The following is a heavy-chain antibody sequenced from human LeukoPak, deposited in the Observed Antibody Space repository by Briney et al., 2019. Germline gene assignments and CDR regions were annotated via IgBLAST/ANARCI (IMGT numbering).Heavy chain of an antibody. CDR2: IYYRGST. Sequence: SETLSLTCTVSGGSISSSSYYWGWIRQPPGKGLEWIGSIYYRGSTYYNPSLKSRVTISVDTSKNQFSLRLSSVTAADTAVYYCARRGQWLVIDYWGQGTLVTVSS. D-gene: IGHD6-19*01. CDR1: GGSISSSSYY. V-gene: IGHV4-39*01. CDR3: ARRGQWLVIDY. J-gene: IGHJ4*02.